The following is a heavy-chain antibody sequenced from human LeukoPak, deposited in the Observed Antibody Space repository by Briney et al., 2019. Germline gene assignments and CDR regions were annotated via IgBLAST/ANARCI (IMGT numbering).Heavy chain of an antibody. J-gene: IGHJ5*02. CDR3: ARDRRYFDWFVGFDP. Sequence: EASVKVSCKASGYSFTSHYMHWVRQAPGQGLEWMGLINPSGSSTLYAQKFQGRVTMTRDMSTTTDYMELSSLRSEDTAVYYCARDRRYFDWFVGFDPWGQGTLVTVSS. CDR1: GYSFTSHY. D-gene: IGHD3-9*01. CDR2: INPSGSST. V-gene: IGHV1-46*01.